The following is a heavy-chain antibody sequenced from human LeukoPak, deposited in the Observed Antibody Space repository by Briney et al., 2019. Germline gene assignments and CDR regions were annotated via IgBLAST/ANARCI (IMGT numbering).Heavy chain of an antibody. J-gene: IGHJ5*02. D-gene: IGHD4-23*01. CDR1: GGSISSYY. CDR2: IYNSGGT. CDR3: ARYRGNSNGGFDP. Sequence: SETLSLTCTVSGGSISSYYWSWIRQPPGKGLEWIGNIYNSGGTNYNPSLRSRVTTSVDTSKNQFSLKLTSVTAADTAVYYCARYRGNSNGGFDPWGQGTLVTVSS. V-gene: IGHV4-59*01.